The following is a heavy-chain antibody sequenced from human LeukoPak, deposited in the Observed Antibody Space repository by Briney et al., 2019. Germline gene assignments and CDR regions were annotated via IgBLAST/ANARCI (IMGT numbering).Heavy chain of an antibody. J-gene: IGHJ4*02. CDR3: AKGYCRGNSCYDDRGAFDY. Sequence: PSETLSLTCSVSGYSISSGNYWGWIRLPPGKGLQWIGSIYHSGSTYYNPSLKSRVTISVDTSKNQFSLKLSSATAADTAVYYCAKGYCRGNSCYDDRGAFDYWGQGTLVTVSS. D-gene: IGHD2-2*01. CDR1: GYSISSGNY. CDR2: IYHSGST. V-gene: IGHV4-38-2*02.